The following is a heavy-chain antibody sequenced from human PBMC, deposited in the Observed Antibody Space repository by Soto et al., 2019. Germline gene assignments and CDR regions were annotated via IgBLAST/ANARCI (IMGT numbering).Heavy chain of an antibody. V-gene: IGHV1-18*01. Sequence: GASVKVSCKASGYTFTSYGISWVRQASGQGLEWMGWISAYNGNTNYAQKLQGRVTMTTDTSTSTAYMELRSLRSDDTAVYYCAITPYGSGSYYPLYWGQGTLVTVSS. CDR2: ISAYNGNT. CDR3: AITPYGSGSYYPLY. D-gene: IGHD3-10*01. CDR1: GYTFTSYG. J-gene: IGHJ4*02.